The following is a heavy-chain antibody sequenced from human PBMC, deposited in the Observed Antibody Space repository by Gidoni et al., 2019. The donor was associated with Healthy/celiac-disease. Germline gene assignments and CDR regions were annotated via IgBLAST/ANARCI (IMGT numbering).Heavy chain of an antibody. CDR2: ISGSGGST. V-gene: IGHV3-23*01. Sequence: EVQLLESGGGLVQPGGSLRLSCAASGFTFSSYALSWVSQAPGKGLEWVSAISGSGGSTYYADSVKGRFTISRDNSKNTLYLQMNSLRAEDTAVYYCAKDYDILTGYYTTGYYYYGMDVWGQGTTVTVSS. CDR1: GFTFSSYA. J-gene: IGHJ6*02. CDR3: AKDYDILTGYYTTGYYYYGMDV. D-gene: IGHD3-9*01.